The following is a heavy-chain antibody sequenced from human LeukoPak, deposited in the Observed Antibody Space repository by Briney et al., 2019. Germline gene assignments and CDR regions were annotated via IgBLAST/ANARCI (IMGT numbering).Heavy chain of an antibody. D-gene: IGHD5-24*01. Sequence: PGGSLRLSCAASRFTFSSYSMNWVRQAPGKGLEWVSSISSSGSYIYYADSVKGRFTISRDNAKNSLYLQMKSLRAEDTAVYYCASGDGQYYFDYWGQGTLLTVSS. CDR3: ASGDGQYYFDY. J-gene: IGHJ4*02. CDR2: ISSSGSYI. V-gene: IGHV3-21*01. CDR1: RFTFSSYS.